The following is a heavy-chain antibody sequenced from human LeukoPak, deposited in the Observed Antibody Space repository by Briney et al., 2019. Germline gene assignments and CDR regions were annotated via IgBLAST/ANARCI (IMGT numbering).Heavy chain of an antibody. CDR3: ARDEPDYGLY. D-gene: IGHD4-17*01. J-gene: IGHJ4*02. CDR1: GFTFNAFG. V-gene: IGHV3-48*01. CDR2: IGTTSGAT. Sequence: GGSLRLSCAASGFTFNAFGMNWVRQAPGKGLEWVSYIGTTSGATYYADSVKGRFTISRDNSKNTLYLQMNSLRAEDTAVYYCARDEPDYGLYWGQGTLVTVSS.